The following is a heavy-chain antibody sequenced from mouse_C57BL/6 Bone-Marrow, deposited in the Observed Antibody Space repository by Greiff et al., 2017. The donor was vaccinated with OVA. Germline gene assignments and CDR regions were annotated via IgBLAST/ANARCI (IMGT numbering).Heavy chain of an antibody. V-gene: IGHV2-2*01. J-gene: IGHJ4*01. CDR3: ASLYSNYTTSDAMDY. Sequence: VKLQESGPGLVQPSPSLSLSCPVSGFSFTSYGVHWVRQSPGPGLEWLGVIWSGGSRAYHADFISRLSISKDNSTSQVFFKMNSLQADDTAIYYCASLYSNYTTSDAMDYWGQGTSVTVSS. D-gene: IGHD2-5*01. CDR2: IWSGGSR. CDR1: GFSFTSYG.